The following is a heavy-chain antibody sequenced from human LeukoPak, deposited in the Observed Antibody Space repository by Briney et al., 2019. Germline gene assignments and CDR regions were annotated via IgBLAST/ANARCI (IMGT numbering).Heavy chain of an antibody. CDR3: SKWGDYDVLTGYYDSDF. D-gene: IGHD3-9*01. J-gene: IGHJ4*02. Sequence: PGGSLRLSCAASGFTFNNDAMSWVRQAPGKGLEWVSAILGSGRSAYYADSVKGRFTISRDNSKNSLFLQMNSLRVEDTALYYCSKWGDYDVLTGYYDSDFWGQGTLVTVSA. V-gene: IGHV3-23*01. CDR1: GFTFNNDA. CDR2: ILGSGRSA.